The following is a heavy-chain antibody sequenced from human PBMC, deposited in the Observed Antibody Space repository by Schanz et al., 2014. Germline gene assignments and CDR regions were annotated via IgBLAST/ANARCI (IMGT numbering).Heavy chain of an antibody. V-gene: IGHV3-74*01. CDR3: AASSGWHPSTDY. CDR1: GLTFTSAW. D-gene: IGHD6-19*01. Sequence: EVQLVQSGGGLVQPGGSLRLSCATSGLTFTSAWMHWVRQAPGKGLVWVSRINGDGSRTAYADSVKGRFTISRDNAKSSLYLQMNSLRVEDTAVYYCAASSGWHPSTDYWGQGTLVTVSS. CDR2: INGDGSRT. J-gene: IGHJ4*02.